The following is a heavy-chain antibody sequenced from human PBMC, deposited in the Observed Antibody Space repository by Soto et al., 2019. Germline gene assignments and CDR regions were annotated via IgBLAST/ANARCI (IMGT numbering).Heavy chain of an antibody. CDR2: IIPILGIA. V-gene: IGHV1-69*02. J-gene: IGHJ4*02. Sequence: QVQLVQSGAEVKKPGSSVKVSCKTSGGTFSSYTISWVRQAPGQGLEWMGRIIPILGIANYAQKFQGRVTITADKSTSTAYMELSSLRSEDTAVSYCASNSFLPFLEWLYYWGQGTLVTVSS. CDR3: ASNSFLPFLEWLYY. D-gene: IGHD3-3*01. CDR1: GGTFSSYT.